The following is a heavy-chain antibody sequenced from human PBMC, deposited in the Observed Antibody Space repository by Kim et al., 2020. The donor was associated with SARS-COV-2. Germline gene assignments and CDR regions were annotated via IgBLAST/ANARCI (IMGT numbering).Heavy chain of an antibody. CDR2: LYSDNT. Sequence: SETLSLTCSVSGGSITNIYYCWGWIRQTPGEGLEWIGYYLYSDNTYYSPSLRSRVTVSADTSKNEVSLTMTSVTAADTAVYYCVRHKRSSSQFDSWGQGILVSVSS. J-gene: IGHJ4*02. CDR3: VRHKRSSSQFDS. V-gene: IGHV4-39*01. D-gene: IGHD6-6*01. CDR1: GGSITNIYYC.